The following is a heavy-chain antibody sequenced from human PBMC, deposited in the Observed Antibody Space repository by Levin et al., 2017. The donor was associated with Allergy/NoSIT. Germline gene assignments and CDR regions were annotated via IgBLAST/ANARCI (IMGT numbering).Heavy chain of an antibody. V-gene: IGHV4-39*01. Sequence: SETLSLTCTVSGGSISSSSYYWGWIRQPPGKGLEWIGSIYYSGSTYYNPSLKSRVTISVDTSKNQFSLKLSSVTAADTAVYYCATHRVHYYYYMDVWGKGTTVTVSS. CDR3: ATHRVHYYYYMDV. CDR1: GGSISSSSYY. J-gene: IGHJ6*03. CDR2: IYYSGST.